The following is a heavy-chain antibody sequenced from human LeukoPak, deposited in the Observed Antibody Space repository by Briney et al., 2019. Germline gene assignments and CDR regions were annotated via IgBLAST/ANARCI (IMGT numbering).Heavy chain of an antibody. J-gene: IGHJ5*02. CDR3: VRVSLSNWFDP. CDR2: IYPFGST. CDR1: GDSISSGGYF. V-gene: IGHV4-61*02. Sequence: SETLSLTCTVSGDSISSGGYFWNWIRQPAGKGLEWVGRIYPFGSTNYNPSLKSRVTISLDTSKNQFSLKLTSVTASDTAVYYCVRVSLSNWFDPWGQGTLVTVSS.